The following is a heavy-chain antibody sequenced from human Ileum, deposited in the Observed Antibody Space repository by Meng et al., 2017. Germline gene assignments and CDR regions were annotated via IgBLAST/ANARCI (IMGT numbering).Heavy chain of an antibody. V-gene: IGHV1-2*06. Sequence: SVNVSCMASGYSFITYYLHWVRQAPGQGLEWMGRINPNSGSTNDAQNFQGRVTMTRDTSISTAYMELSRLRSDDTAVYDCARESGGSNQNYFDYWGQGTLVTVSS. J-gene: IGHJ4*02. CDR1: GYSFITYY. CDR2: INPNSGST. D-gene: IGHD2-15*01. CDR3: ARESGGSNQNYFDY.